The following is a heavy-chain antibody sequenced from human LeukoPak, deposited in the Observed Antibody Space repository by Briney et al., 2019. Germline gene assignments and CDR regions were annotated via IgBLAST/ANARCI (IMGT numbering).Heavy chain of an antibody. J-gene: IGHJ4*02. V-gene: IGHV3-30*03. CDR2: ISYDGSNK. CDR3: ATLEYFDY. CDR1: GFTFISYG. Sequence: GGSRRLSCAASGFTFISYGMHWARKAQGKGLEWVAVISYDGSNKYYADSVKGRFTISRDNSKNTLYLQMNSLRAEDTAMYYCATLEYFDYWGQGTLVTVSS.